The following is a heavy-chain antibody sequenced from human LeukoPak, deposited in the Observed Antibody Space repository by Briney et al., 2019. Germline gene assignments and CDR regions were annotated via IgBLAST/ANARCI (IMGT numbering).Heavy chain of an antibody. V-gene: IGHV1-18*01. CDR1: GSTFITYG. J-gene: IGHJ4*02. CDR2: ISAYNGNT. D-gene: IGHD2-2*01. CDR3: ARDAGVVVVPAAPIV. Sequence: ASVKVSCHASGSTFITYGISWVRQAPGQGLEWMGWISAYNGNTNYAQKFQGRVTMTTDTSTSTAYMELRSLRSDDTAVYYCARDAGVVVVPAAPIVWGQGTLVTVSS.